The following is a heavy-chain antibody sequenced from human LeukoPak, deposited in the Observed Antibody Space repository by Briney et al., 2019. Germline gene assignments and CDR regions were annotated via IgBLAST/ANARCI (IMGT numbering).Heavy chain of an antibody. J-gene: IGHJ4*02. CDR1: GYTFTSYG. CDR2: ISAYNGNT. D-gene: IGHD3-9*01. Sequence: GASVKVSCKASGYTFTSYGISWVRQAPGQGLEWMGWISAYNGNTNYAQKLQGRVTMTTDTSTSTAYMELRSLRSDDTAVYYCARDSDDILTGSRQGYFDYWGQGTLVAVSS. V-gene: IGHV1-18*01. CDR3: ARDSDDILTGSRQGYFDY.